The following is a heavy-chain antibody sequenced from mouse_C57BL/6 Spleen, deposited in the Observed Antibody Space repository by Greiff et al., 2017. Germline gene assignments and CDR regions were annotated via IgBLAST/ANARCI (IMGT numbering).Heavy chain of an antibody. CDR3: AKGGVTSYFYAMDY. V-gene: IGHV1-52*01. D-gene: IGHD2-1*01. CDR2: IDPSDSET. Sequence: QVQLQQPGAELVRPGSSVKLSCKASGYTFTSYWMHWVKQRPIQGLEWIGNIDPSDSETHYNQKFKDKATLTVDKSSSTAYMQLSSLTSEDSAVYYCAKGGVTSYFYAMDYWGQGTSVTVSS. J-gene: IGHJ4*01. CDR1: GYTFTSYW.